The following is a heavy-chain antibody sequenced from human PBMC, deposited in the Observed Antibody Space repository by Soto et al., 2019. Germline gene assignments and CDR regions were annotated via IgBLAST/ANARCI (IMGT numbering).Heavy chain of an antibody. CDR2: IYYSGST. J-gene: IGHJ4*02. V-gene: IGHV4-31*03. D-gene: IGHD4-4*01. CDR3: ARKDYMYYFDY. Sequence: SETLSLTCSVSGGSISSGGYYWSWIRQHPGKGLEWIGYIYYSGSTYYNPSLKSRVTISVDTSKNQFSLKLSSVTAADTAVYYCARKDYMYYFDYWGQGTLVTSPQ. CDR1: GGSISSGGYY.